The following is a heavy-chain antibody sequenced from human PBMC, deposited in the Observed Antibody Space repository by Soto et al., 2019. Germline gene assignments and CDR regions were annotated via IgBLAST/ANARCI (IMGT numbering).Heavy chain of an antibody. V-gene: IGHV4-30-4*01. CDR3: AREPKQNYDSSPWNGGLDS. Sequence: TLSLTCTVSGDSLSSPHYYWTWIRQPPGKGLEWVGYIYYTGNNFYNPALKSRVAMSVDPSTNQFSLKLASVTDADTAVYFCAREPKQNYDSSPWNGGLDSWGPGTLVTVSS. D-gene: IGHD3-22*01. CDR2: IYYTGNN. J-gene: IGHJ4*02. CDR1: GDSLSSPHYY.